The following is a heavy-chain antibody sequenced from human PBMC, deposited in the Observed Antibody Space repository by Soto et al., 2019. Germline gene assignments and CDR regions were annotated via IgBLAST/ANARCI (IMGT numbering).Heavy chain of an antibody. CDR1: GFTFPNYW. V-gene: IGHV3-7*01. J-gene: IGHJ3*02. Sequence: EAQLVESGGDLVQPGGSLRLSCAASGFTFPNYWMSWVRQAAGKGLEWVVNIKPDGSDKYCVDSVRGRFTLSRDHAKNSLYLQINSLSAEDKAVYYCARVRSCANGCYSSYEASDIWGPGTMVTVSS. CDR2: IKPDGSDK. CDR3: ARVRSCANGCYSSYEASDI. D-gene: IGHD2-8*01.